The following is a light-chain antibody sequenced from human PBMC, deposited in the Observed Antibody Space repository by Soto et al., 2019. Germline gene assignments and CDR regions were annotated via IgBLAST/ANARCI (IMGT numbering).Light chain of an antibody. CDR1: RSLIYTDGNTY. CDR2: KVS. J-gene: IGKJ2*01. V-gene: IGKV2-30*01. Sequence: DVVMTQSPLSLPVTLGQPASISCRASRSLIYTDGNTYLTWFHQRPGQSPRRLFAKVSNRDSGVPDRFSGSGSGIDFTLKISRVEAEDVGLYYCMQGTHWPYTFGQGTKLEIK. CDR3: MQGTHWPYT.